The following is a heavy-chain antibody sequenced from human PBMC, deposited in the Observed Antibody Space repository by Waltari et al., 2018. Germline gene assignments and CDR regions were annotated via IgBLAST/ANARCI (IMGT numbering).Heavy chain of an antibody. CDR1: GGTFRSYA. CDR2: VIPIFGTA. CDR3: ARGGDIVATYDY. V-gene: IGHV1-69*01. J-gene: IGHJ4*02. Sequence: QVQLVQSGAEVKKPGSSVKVSCKASGGTFRSYAISLVRQAPGQGLEWMGGVIPIFGTANYAQKFQGRVTITADESTSTAYMELSSLRSEDTAVYYCARGGDIVATYDYWGQGTLVTVSS. D-gene: IGHD5-12*01.